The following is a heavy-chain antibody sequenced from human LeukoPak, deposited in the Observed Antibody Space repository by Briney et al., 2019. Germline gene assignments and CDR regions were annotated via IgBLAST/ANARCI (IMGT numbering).Heavy chain of an antibody. Sequence: SETLSLTCAVYGGSFSGYYWSWIRQPPGKGPEWIGEINHSGSTNYNPSLKSRVTISVDTSKNQFSLKLSSVTAADTAVYYCARVAYSSSWYGGWFDPWGQGTLVTVSS. CDR3: ARVAYSSSWYGGWFDP. D-gene: IGHD6-13*01. CDR2: INHSGST. V-gene: IGHV4-34*01. CDR1: GGSFSGYY. J-gene: IGHJ5*02.